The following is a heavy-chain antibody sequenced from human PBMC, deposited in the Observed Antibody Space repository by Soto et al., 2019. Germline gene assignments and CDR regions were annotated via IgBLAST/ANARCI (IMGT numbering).Heavy chain of an antibody. V-gene: IGHV3-48*03. D-gene: IGHD3-9*01. J-gene: IGHJ6*02. CDR2: ITSGGTVT. CDR3: TRGRYALPV. CDR1: GFRVSDYE. Sequence: GGSLRLSCAASGFRVSDYEMNRLRQAPGKGLEWISLITSGGTVTYYGGSVKGRFTISRDDADNPLYLQMNSLAVEDTAIYYCTRGRYALPVWGQGTTVTVAS.